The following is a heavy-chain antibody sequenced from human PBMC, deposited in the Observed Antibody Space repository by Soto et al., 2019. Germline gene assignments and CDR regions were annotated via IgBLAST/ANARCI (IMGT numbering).Heavy chain of an antibody. V-gene: IGHV1-69*01. D-gene: IGHD3-22*01. CDR3: ARGWGYDTSDYYYAY. CDR1: GGTFSRHA. CDR2: IIPIFGTA. Sequence: QVQLVQSGAEVRKPGSSVKVSCKASGGTFSRHAISWVRHAPGQGLEWMGGIIPIFGTANHAQKFQGRVTIIADESTSTAYMELRSLRSEDTAIYYCARGWGYDTSDYYYAYWGQGTLVIVSS. J-gene: IGHJ4*02.